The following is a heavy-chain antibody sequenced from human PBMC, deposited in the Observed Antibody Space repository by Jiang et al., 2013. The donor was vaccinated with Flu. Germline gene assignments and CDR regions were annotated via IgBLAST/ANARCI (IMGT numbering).Heavy chain of an antibody. CDR1: GFIFKNFA. J-gene: IGHJ4*02. CDR2: ISGSGGSS. D-gene: IGHD3-3*02. V-gene: IGHV3-23*04. CDR3: ARVSGPRTFGRWLLLPYFFDY. Sequence: VQLVESGGDLVSPGGSLRLSCATSGFIFKNFAMSWVRQAPGKGLEWVSVISGSGGSSSYADSVKGRFTVSRDRSTNTLFLEMNNLRPEDTGMYYCARVSGPRTFGRWLLLPYFFDYWGQGTLVTVSS.